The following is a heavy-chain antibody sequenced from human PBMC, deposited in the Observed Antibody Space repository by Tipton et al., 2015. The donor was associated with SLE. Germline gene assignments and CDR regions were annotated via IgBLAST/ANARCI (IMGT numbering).Heavy chain of an antibody. CDR2: ISGSGGST. CDR3: TTDRGCCSSTLGGMDV. Sequence: SLRLSCAASGFTFSSYAMSWVRQAPGKGLEWVSAISGSGGSTYYADSVKGRFTISRDNSKNTLYLQMNSLRAEDTAVYYCTTDRGCCSSTLGGMDVWGQGTTVTVSS. CDR1: GFTFSSYA. D-gene: IGHD2-2*01. V-gene: IGHV3-23*01. J-gene: IGHJ6*02.